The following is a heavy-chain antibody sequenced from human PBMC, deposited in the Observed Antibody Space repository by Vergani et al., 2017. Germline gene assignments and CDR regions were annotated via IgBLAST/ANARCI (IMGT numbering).Heavy chain of an antibody. J-gene: IGHJ4*02. Sequence: EVQLLESGGGLVQPGGSLSLSCESSGFTFSSYAMTWVRQAPGKGLEWVSAISGSGGNTFYTDSVKGRFTISRDNSKNTLFLQMDSLRAEDTAVYYCAKSGWLQHFGAHYFDSWGQGILVTVSS. V-gene: IGHV3-23*01. D-gene: IGHD5-24*01. CDR2: ISGSGGNT. CDR1: GFTFSSYA. CDR3: AKSGWLQHFGAHYFDS.